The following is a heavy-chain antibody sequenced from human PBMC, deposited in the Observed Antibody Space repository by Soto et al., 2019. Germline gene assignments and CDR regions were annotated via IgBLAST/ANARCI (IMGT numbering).Heavy chain of an antibody. V-gene: IGHV3-21*01. D-gene: IGHD3-3*01. CDR3: ARGHDFWSGLAVEGPPLYGMDV. Sequence: AGGSLRLSCAASGFTFSSYSMNWVRQAPGKGLEWVSSISSGSSYIYYADSVKGRFTISRDNAKNSLYLQMNSLRAEDTAVYYCARGHDFWSGLAVEGPPLYGMDVWGQGTTVTVSS. J-gene: IGHJ6*02. CDR2: ISSGSSYI. CDR1: GFTFSSYS.